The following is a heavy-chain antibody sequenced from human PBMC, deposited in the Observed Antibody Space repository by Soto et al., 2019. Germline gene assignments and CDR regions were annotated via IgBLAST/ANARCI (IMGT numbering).Heavy chain of an antibody. Sequence: GGSLRLSCAASGFTFSSYAMHWVRQAPGKGLEWVAVISYDGSNKYYADSVKGRFTISRDNSKNTLYLQMNSLRAEDTAVYYCARVLRFLEWLSAGMDVWGQGTTVTVSS. CDR2: ISYDGSNK. CDR3: ARVLRFLEWLSAGMDV. D-gene: IGHD3-3*01. CDR1: GFTFSSYA. J-gene: IGHJ6*02. V-gene: IGHV3-30-3*01.